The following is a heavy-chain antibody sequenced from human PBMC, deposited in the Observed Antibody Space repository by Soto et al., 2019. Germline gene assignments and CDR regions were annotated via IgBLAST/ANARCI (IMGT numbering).Heavy chain of an antibody. Sequence: PGGSLRLSCAASGFTFSSYDMHWVRQATGKGLEWVSAIGTAGDPYYPGSVKGRFTISRENAKNSLYLQMNSLRAGDTAVYYCARGRVRGSTWYYYGMDVWGQGTTVTAP. CDR1: GFTFSSYD. D-gene: IGHD2-2*01. V-gene: IGHV3-13*05. CDR3: ARGRVRGSTWYYYGMDV. J-gene: IGHJ6*02. CDR2: IGTAGDP.